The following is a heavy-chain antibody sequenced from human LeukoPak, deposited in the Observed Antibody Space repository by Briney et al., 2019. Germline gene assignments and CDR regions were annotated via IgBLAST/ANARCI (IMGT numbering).Heavy chain of an antibody. J-gene: IGHJ4*02. Sequence: GGSLRLSCAASGFTFSSSWMSWVRQAPGKGLEWVANIKKDGSEKYYVDSVKGQFTISRDNAKNSVYLQMDSLRVEDTAVYYCARISTAVAGGDYWGQGTLVTVSS. V-gene: IGHV3-7*01. CDR1: GFTFSSSW. CDR2: IKKDGSEK. CDR3: ARISTAVAGGDY. D-gene: IGHD6-19*01.